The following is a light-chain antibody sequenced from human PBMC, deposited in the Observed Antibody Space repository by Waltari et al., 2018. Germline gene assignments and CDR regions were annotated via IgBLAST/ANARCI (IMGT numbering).Light chain of an antibody. J-gene: IGKJ1*01. CDR2: KVS. Sequence: EALLPQSPLSLPVTPGQPASISCRASQSLVFSDGNTYLNWFHQRPGQPPRRLSYKVSNRDYGGPDRVRGSGSGNHFKLNISRVESEDIGVYYCMQGTQWPWTFGQGTKVEIK. CDR1: QSLVFSDGNTY. CDR3: MQGTQWPWT. V-gene: IGKV2-30*01.